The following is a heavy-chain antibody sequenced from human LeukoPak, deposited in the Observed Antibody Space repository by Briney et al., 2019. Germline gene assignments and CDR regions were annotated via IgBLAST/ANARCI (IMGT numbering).Heavy chain of an antibody. CDR3: AKQSAGSAAWYSLHYDF. Sequence: GGSLRLSCAASGFTLSSYAMTWVRQAPGRGLEWVSSVDGGGGGTYYADSVKGRFTISRDNSKDTLYLQINGLRAEDTAVYFCAKQSAGSAAWYSLHYDFWGQGTLVTVSS. D-gene: IGHD6-13*01. CDR2: VDGGGGGT. J-gene: IGHJ4*02. V-gene: IGHV3-23*01. CDR1: GFTLSSYA.